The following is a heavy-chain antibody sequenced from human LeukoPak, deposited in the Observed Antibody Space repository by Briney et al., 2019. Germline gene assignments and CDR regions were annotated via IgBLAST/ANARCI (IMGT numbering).Heavy chain of an antibody. CDR1: GFTVSSNS. CDR2: ISSSGSTI. Sequence: GGSLRLSCTVSGFTVSSNSMSWVRQAPGKGLEWVSYISSSGSTIYYADSVKGRFTISRDNAKNSLYLQMNSLRAEDTAVYYCAKGTLVGATYFDYWGQGTLVTVSS. D-gene: IGHD1-26*01. CDR3: AKGTLVGATYFDY. J-gene: IGHJ4*02. V-gene: IGHV3-11*01.